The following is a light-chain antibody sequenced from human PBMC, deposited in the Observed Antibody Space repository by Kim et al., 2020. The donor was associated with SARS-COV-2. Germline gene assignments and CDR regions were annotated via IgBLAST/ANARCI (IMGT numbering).Light chain of an antibody. V-gene: IGLV3-21*04. CDR1: NIGSKS. CDR2: YNS. CDR3: QVWDTSSDHWV. J-gene: IGLJ3*02. Sequence: YELTQPPSVSVAPGETARITCGGNNIGSKSVHWYQQKPGQAPILVIFYNSDRPSGIPERFSGSNSGNTATLTISRVEDRDEADYYCQVWDTSSDHWVFGGGTQLTVL.